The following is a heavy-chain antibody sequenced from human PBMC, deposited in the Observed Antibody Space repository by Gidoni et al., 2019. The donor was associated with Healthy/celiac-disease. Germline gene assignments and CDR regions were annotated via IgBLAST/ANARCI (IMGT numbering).Heavy chain of an antibody. D-gene: IGHD1-26*01. Sequence: EVQLVESGGGLVQHGRSLRLSCAAPGFTFDDYAMPWVRLAPGKGLEWVSCISWNSGSIGYADSVKGRFTISRDNAKNSLYLQMNSLRAEDTAFYYCAKALGGIVGAPCDYWGQGTLVTVSS. J-gene: IGHJ4*02. CDR2: ISWNSGSI. V-gene: IGHV3-9*01. CDR1: GFTFDDYA. CDR3: AKALGGIVGAPCDY.